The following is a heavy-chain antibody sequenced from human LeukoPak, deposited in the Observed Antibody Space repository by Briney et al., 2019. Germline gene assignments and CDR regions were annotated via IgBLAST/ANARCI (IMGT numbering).Heavy chain of an antibody. J-gene: IGHJ5*02. V-gene: IGHV3-48*03. D-gene: IGHD2-15*01. CDR1: GFTVSTNY. CDR3: ARARRDCSGGSCYPDYNWFDP. Sequence: GGSLRLSCAASGFTVSTNYMNWVRQAPGKGLDWVSYISSSGSAIYYADSVRGRFTISRDNAKNSLYLQMNSLRAEDTAVYYCARARRDCSGGSCYPDYNWFDPWGQGTLVTVSS. CDR2: ISSSGSAI.